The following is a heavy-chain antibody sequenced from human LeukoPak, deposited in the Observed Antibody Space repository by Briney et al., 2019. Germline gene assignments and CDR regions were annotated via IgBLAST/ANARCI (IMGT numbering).Heavy chain of an antibody. V-gene: IGHV3-33*06. J-gene: IGHJ3*02. CDR3: AKDDNYYDSSGYRDDAFDI. Sequence: GRSLRLSCAASGFTFSSYGMHWVSQAPGKGLEWVAAIWYDGSNKYYADSVKGRFTISRDNSKNTLYLQMNSLRAEDTAVYYCAKDDNYYDSSGYRDDAFDIWGQGTMVTVSS. CDR1: GFTFSSYG. CDR2: IWYDGSNK. D-gene: IGHD3-22*01.